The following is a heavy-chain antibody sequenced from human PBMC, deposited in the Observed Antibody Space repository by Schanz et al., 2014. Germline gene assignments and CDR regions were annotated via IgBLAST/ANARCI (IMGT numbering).Heavy chain of an antibody. J-gene: IGHJ5*02. CDR2: IWSDGSRT. V-gene: IGHV3-30*02. Sequence: VQLVESGGGLVKPGGSLTLSCAASGFSISDAWMHWVRQAPGKGLEWVAFIWSDGSRTYHAESVKGRFTISRDNSRNTLYLQMDSLRDEDTALYYCAKVVASGPTTGPFDPWGQGTLVTVSS. D-gene: IGHD1-26*01. CDR3: AKVVASGPTTGPFDP. CDR1: GFSISDAW.